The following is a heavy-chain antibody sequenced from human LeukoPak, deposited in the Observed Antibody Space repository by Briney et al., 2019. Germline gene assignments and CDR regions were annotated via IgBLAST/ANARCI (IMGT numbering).Heavy chain of an antibody. CDR2: ISNSGNT. V-gene: IGHV4-59*12. CDR1: GASISDYY. Sequence: SETLSLTCTVSGASISDYYWSWIRQPPGKGLEWIGYISNSGNTNYNPSLKSRVTISVDTSKNQFSLKLSSVTAADTAVYYCARDLSLAAAGTIGYWGQGTLVTVSS. D-gene: IGHD6-13*01. CDR3: ARDLSLAAAGTIGY. J-gene: IGHJ4*02.